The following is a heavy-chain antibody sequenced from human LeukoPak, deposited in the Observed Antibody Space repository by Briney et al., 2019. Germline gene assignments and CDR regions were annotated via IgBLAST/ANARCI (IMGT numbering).Heavy chain of an antibody. CDR1: GGSISSSNYY. Sequence: SETLSLTCTVSGGSISSSNYYWGWIRQPPGKGLEWIGSIYYSGSTYYNPSLKSRVTISVDTSKNRFSLKLSSVTAADTAVYYCARSYCSSTSCYAGGYFHHWGQGTLVTVSS. V-gene: IGHV4-39*01. J-gene: IGHJ1*01. D-gene: IGHD2-2*01. CDR2: IYYSGST. CDR3: ARSYCSSTSCYAGGYFHH.